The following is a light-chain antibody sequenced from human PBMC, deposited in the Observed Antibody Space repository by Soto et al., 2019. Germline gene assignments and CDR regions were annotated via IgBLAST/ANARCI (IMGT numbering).Light chain of an antibody. CDR2: GAS. Sequence: EIVMTQSPATLSVSPGERATLSCRASQSVSSNLAWYQQKPGQAPRLLIYGASTRATGIPARFSGSGSGTDFTLIISSLQSEDFAVYYCQQYNNWPLTFGQGTKLEIK. CDR3: QQYNNWPLT. J-gene: IGKJ2*01. CDR1: QSVSSN. V-gene: IGKV3-15*01.